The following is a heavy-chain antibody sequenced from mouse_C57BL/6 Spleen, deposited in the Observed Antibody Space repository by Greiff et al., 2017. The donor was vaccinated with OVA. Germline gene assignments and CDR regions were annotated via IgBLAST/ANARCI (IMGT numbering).Heavy chain of an antibody. CDR1: GYTFTDYN. V-gene: IGHV1-18*01. Sequence: VQLQQSGPELVKPGASVKIPCKASGYTFTDYNMDWVKQSHGKSLEWIGDINPNNGGTIYNQKFKGKATLTVDKSSSTAYMELRSLTSEDTAVYYCAREGLRLGTAMDYWGQGTSVTVSS. CDR2: INPNNGGT. J-gene: IGHJ4*01. CDR3: AREGLRLGTAMDY. D-gene: IGHD2-4*01.